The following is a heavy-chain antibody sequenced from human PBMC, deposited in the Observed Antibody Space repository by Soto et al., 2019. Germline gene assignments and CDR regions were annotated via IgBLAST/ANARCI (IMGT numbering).Heavy chain of an antibody. Sequence: EVQMVESGGGLVKPGGSLRLSCAASGFTFTNAWLNWVRQTPGKGLEWVGRIKSNGDGGTTDYAAPVKGRFTISRDDSKNTLYLQRNSLKTEDTAVYYCATNPLYWGRGTLVTVSS. CDR2: IKSNGDGGTT. V-gene: IGHV3-15*07. J-gene: IGHJ4*02. CDR3: ATNPLY. CDR1: GFTFTNAW.